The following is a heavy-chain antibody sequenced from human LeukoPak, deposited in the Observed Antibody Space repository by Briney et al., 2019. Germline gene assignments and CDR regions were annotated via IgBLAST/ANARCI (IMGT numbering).Heavy chain of an antibody. CDR3: SREGGQGDQSAFDI. CDR1: GFTFSDYI. CDR2: IIRIRHGYTK. Sequence: GGSLRLSCAASGFTFSDYILVWVRQAPGKGREWVGRIIRIRHGYTKEYAPSLKRKSTISSDDPENSPYLHINNLKTEDTAGYHCSREGGQGDQSAFDIWGQGTIVTVSS. J-gene: IGHJ3*02. V-gene: IGHV3-72*01. D-gene: IGHD2-21*01.